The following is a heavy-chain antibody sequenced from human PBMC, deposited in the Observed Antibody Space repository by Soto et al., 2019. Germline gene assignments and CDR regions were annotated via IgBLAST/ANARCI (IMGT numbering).Heavy chain of an antibody. CDR2: ISGSLGSA. J-gene: IGHJ3*02. Sequence: EMQLLESGGDLGQPGGSLRLSCAVSGFTFNGYAMSWVRQAPGKGLEWVSTISGSLGSAYYAASVEGRFTISGDNSNNTLYLQMNSLRVEDTATYYCAKDSRLPGFGLLIHAFDMWGHGTMVTVSS. D-gene: IGHD3-3*01. CDR3: AKDSRLPGFGLLIHAFDM. CDR1: GFTFNGYA. V-gene: IGHV3-23*01.